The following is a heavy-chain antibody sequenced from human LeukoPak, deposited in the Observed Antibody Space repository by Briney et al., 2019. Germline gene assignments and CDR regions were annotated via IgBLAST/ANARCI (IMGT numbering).Heavy chain of an antibody. Sequence: GGSLRLSCAASGFTFSNAWMSWVRQAPGKGLEWVGRIKSKTDGGTTDYAAPVKGRFTISRDDSKNTLYLQMNSLKTEDTAVYYCTTDPPGWLQPDYWGQGTLVTVSS. CDR1: GFTFSNAW. CDR2: IKSKTDGGTT. D-gene: IGHD5-24*01. V-gene: IGHV3-15*01. CDR3: TTDPPGWLQPDY. J-gene: IGHJ4*02.